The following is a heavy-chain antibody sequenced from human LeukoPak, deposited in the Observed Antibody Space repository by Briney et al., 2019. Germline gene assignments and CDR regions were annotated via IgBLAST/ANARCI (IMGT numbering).Heavy chain of an antibody. Sequence: GESLKISCKGSGYSFTSYWIGWVRQMPGKGLGWIGNIYPGDSDTRYSPSFQGQVTISADKSISTAYLQWSSLKASDTAMYYCARHGHYYDSSGYQIDYWGQGTLVTVS. J-gene: IGHJ4*02. CDR3: ARHGHYYDSSGYQIDY. CDR1: GYSFTSYW. V-gene: IGHV5-51*01. D-gene: IGHD3-22*01. CDR2: IYPGDSDT.